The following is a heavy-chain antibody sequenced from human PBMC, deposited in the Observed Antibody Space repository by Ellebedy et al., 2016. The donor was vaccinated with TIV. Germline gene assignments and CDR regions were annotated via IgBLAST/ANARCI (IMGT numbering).Heavy chain of an antibody. V-gene: IGHV4-39*01. J-gene: IGHJ5*02. CDR2: IYYSAST. Sequence: MPSETLSLTCSVSGGSISSSSYYWGWIRQPPGKGLEWIGSIYYSASTYYNPSLNSRVTIFVDTSKNQFSVKLSSVTAADTAVYYCASHPGIAPAGRVDWFDPWGQGTLVTVSS. D-gene: IGHD6-13*01. CDR1: GGSISSSSYY. CDR3: ASHPGIAPAGRVDWFDP.